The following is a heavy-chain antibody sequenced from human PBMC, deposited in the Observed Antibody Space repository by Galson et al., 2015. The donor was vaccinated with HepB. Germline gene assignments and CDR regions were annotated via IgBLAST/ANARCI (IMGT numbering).Heavy chain of an antibody. Sequence: SLRLSCAASGFTFSTYAMSWVRQAPGKGLEWVSGITGGDVRTFYADSVKGRFTISRDKSKNTLYLQMRGLRAEDTAVYYCAKVISDYSYFYYGMDVWGQGTTVTVSS. J-gene: IGHJ6*02. V-gene: IGHV3-23*01. CDR3: AKVISDYSYFYYGMDV. CDR1: GFTFSTYA. CDR2: ITGGDVRT. D-gene: IGHD1-26*01.